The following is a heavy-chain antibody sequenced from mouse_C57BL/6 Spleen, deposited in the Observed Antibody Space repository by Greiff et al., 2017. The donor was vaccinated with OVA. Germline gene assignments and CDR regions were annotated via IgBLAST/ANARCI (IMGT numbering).Heavy chain of an antibody. CDR2: IDPETGGT. J-gene: IGHJ2*01. Sequence: QVQLQQSGAELVRPGASVTLSCKASGYTFTDYEMHWVKQKPVHGLEWIGAIDPETGGTAYNQKFTGKAILTADKSSSTAYMELRSLTSEDSAVYYCTRASYYGSSFDYWGQGTTLTVSS. CDR1: GYTFTDYE. D-gene: IGHD1-1*01. CDR3: TRASYYGSSFDY. V-gene: IGHV1-15*01.